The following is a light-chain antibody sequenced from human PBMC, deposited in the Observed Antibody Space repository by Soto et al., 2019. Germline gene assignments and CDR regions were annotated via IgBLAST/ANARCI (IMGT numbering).Light chain of an antibody. CDR3: LQRSNWPLT. V-gene: IGKV3-11*01. CDR1: QSVSSY. CDR2: DAS. Sequence: EIVLTQSPATLSLSPGERATLSCRASQSVSSYLAWYQQKPGQAPRLLIYDASNRATGIPARFSGSGSGTDFTLTISSLEPEDFGVYYCLQRSNWPLTFGGGTKVDIK. J-gene: IGKJ4*01.